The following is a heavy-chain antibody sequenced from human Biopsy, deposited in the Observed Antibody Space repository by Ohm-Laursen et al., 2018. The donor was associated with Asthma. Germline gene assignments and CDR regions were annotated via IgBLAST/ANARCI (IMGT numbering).Heavy chain of an antibody. Sequence: ASSVKVSCKTSGYTSNSAGITWVRQAPGQGLEWMGWMRVYNGNTKVAQKLQDRVTMITDTSTSTAYMELRSLRSDDTAVYFCARAVDYSHYYGIDVWGQGTTVTVS. D-gene: IGHD3-10*01. CDR1: GYTSNSAG. CDR3: ARAVDYSHYYGIDV. V-gene: IGHV1-18*01. J-gene: IGHJ6*02. CDR2: MRVYNGNT.